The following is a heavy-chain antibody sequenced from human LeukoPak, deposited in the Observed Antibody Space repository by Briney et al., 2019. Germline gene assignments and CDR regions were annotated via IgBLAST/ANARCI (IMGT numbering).Heavy chain of an antibody. D-gene: IGHD3-3*01. CDR3: ARAAFYYDFWSGYFTANWFDP. Sequence: SETLSLTCAVYGGSFSGYYWSWIRHPPGKGLECIGEINHSGSTNYNPSLKSRVTISVDTSKNQFSLKLSSVTAADTAVYYCARAAFYYDFWSGYFTANWFDPWGQGTLVTVSS. CDR2: INHSGST. CDR1: GGSFSGYY. J-gene: IGHJ5*02. V-gene: IGHV4-34*01.